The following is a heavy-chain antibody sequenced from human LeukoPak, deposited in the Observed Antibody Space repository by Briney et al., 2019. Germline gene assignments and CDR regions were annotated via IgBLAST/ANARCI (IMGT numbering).Heavy chain of an antibody. CDR3: ARESETSGWYDY. J-gene: IGHJ4*02. CDR2: ISGDGGST. Sequence: GGSLRLSCAAPGFIFGNYAIHWVRQAPGKGLEWVSLISGDGGSTFYADSVKGRFTISRDNSKNSLSLQMSSLRSEDTALYYCARESETSGWYDYGGQGTLVTVS. D-gene: IGHD6-19*01. V-gene: IGHV3-43*02. CDR1: GFIFGNYA.